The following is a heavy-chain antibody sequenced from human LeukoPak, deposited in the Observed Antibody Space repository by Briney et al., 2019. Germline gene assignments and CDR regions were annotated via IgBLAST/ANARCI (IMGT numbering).Heavy chain of an antibody. J-gene: IGHJ3*02. CDR2: ISSSSSTI. CDR3: ARDGAWCSGGSCYFNAFDI. Sequence: GGSLRLSCAASGFTFSSYSMNWVRQAPGKGLEWVSYISSSSSTIYYADSVKGRFTISRDNAKNSLYLQMNSLRAEDTAVYYCARDGAWCSGGSCYFNAFDIWGQGTMVTVSS. V-gene: IGHV3-48*04. D-gene: IGHD2-15*01. CDR1: GFTFSSYS.